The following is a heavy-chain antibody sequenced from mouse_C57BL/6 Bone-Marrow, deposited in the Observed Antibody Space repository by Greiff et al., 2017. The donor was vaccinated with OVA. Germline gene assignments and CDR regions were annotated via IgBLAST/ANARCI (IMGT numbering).Heavy chain of an antibody. V-gene: IGHV1-66*01. CDR3: ARGGYYYGSRYYFDY. J-gene: IGHJ2*01. Sequence: QVQLQQSGPELVKPGASVKISCKASGYSFPRYYLPCLPQRPGQGLYLIGWIYPGSGNTKYNEKFKGKATLTADTSSSTAYMQLSSLTSEDSAVYYCARGGYYYGSRYYFDYWGQGTTLTVSS. CDR2: IYPGSGNT. CDR1: GYSFPRYY. D-gene: IGHD1-1*01.